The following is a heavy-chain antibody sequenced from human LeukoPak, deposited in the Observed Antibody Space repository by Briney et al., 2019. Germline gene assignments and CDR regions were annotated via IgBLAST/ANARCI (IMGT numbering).Heavy chain of an antibody. CDR2: ISGSAGST. CDR3: AKEGDGGGIAVAGNLDY. Sequence: PGGSLRLSCAASGFTFSSYAMSWVRQAPGKGLEWVSAISGSAGSTYHADSVKGRFTISRDNSKNTLYLQMNSLRAEDTAVYYCAKEGDGGGIAVAGNLDYWGQGTLVTVSS. J-gene: IGHJ4*02. D-gene: IGHD6-19*01. CDR1: GFTFSSYA. V-gene: IGHV3-23*01.